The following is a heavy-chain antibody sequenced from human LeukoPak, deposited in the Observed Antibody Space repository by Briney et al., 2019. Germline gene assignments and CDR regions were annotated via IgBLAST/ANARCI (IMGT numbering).Heavy chain of an antibody. D-gene: IGHD5-18*01. CDR2: IYTTGST. Sequence: PSETLSLTCTVSGGSFSTYYWSWLRQPAGKGLEWIGRIYTTGSTNYYPSLRSRVTMSVDTSKNQFSLKLTSVTAADTAVYYCARENGGYSPTWGQGTLVTVSS. CDR1: GGSFSTYY. V-gene: IGHV4-4*07. J-gene: IGHJ5*02. CDR3: ARENGGYSPT.